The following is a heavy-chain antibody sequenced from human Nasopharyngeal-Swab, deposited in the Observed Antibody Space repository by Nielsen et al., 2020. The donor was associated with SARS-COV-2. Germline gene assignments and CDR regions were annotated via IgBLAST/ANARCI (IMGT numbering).Heavy chain of an antibody. CDR1: GFTFSSYG. V-gene: IGHV3-33*01. D-gene: IGHD3-22*01. CDR2: IWYDGSNK. Sequence: GESLKISCAASGFTFSSYGMHWVRQAPDKGLEWVAVIWYDGSNKYYADSVKGRFTISRDNSKNTLYLQMNSLRAEDTAVYYCARSEDYYDSSGYYYVEGYFDYWGQGTLVTVSS. J-gene: IGHJ4*02. CDR3: ARSEDYYDSSGYYYVEGYFDY.